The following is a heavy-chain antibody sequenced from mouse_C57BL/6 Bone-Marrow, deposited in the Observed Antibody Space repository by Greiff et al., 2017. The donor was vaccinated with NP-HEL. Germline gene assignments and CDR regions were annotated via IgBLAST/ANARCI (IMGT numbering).Heavy chain of an antibody. D-gene: IGHD2-4*01. CDR1: GYTFTSYW. CDR2: IHPNSGST. J-gene: IGHJ3*01. V-gene: IGHV1-64*01. Sequence: VQLQQPGAELVKPGASVTLSCKASGYTFTSYWMHWVKQRPGQGLEWIGMIHPNSGSTNYNEKFKSKATLTVDKSSSTAYMQLSSLTSEDSAVYYCARRGIYYDYDEFAYWGQGTLVTVSA. CDR3: ARRGIYYDYDEFAY.